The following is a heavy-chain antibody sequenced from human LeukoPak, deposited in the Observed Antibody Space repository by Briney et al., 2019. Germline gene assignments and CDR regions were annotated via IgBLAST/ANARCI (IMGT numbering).Heavy chain of an antibody. J-gene: IGHJ6*02. D-gene: IGHD5-24*01. V-gene: IGHV3-48*01. Sequence: PGGSLRLSCAASGFTFSSYTMNWVRQAPGKGLEWVSYISSSSSTIYYADSVKGRFTISRDSSKNTLYLQMNSLRAEDTAVYYCARDRGRQGWLQLDYGMDVWGQGTTVTVSS. CDR1: GFTFSSYT. CDR2: ISSSSSTI. CDR3: ARDRGRQGWLQLDYGMDV.